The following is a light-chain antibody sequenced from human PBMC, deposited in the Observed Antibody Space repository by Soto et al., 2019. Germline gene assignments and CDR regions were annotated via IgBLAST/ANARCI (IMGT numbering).Light chain of an antibody. CDR1: QTISSW. CDR3: QHYNSYSEA. Sequence: DIQMTQSPFTLSGSSGDRVTITCRASQTISSWLAWYEQKQGKAXKLXIYKASTLKSGVPSRFSGSGSGTELTITISSLQPDDGETYYGQHYNSYSEAFGQGTKVDIK. J-gene: IGKJ1*01. V-gene: IGKV1-5*03. CDR2: KAS.